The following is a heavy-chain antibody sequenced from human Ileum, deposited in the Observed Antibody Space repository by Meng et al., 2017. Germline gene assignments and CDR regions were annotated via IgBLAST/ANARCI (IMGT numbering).Heavy chain of an antibody. V-gene: IGHV3-66*01. CDR1: GFTVSVNY. D-gene: IGHD3-22*01. J-gene: IGHJ5*02. CDR3: VKSVNFDAGGYYP. CDR2: IYVDGRT. Sequence: VQLVESGGGLVQPGGSLRLSCAASGFTVSVNYMSWVRQAPGKGLEWVSCIYVDGRTYYADSVKGRFTIFRDSSKNTLYLQMNSLRAEDTAVYYCVKSVNFDAGGYYPWGQGTLVTVSS.